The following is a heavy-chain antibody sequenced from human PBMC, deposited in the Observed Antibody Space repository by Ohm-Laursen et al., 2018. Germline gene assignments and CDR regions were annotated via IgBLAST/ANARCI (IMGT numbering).Heavy chain of an antibody. J-gene: IGHJ3*02. CDR2: INPSDGST. Sequence: GASVKVSCKASGYIFNRFYIHWVRQAPGQGLEWIGVINPSDGSTTYAQKFQGRVTMTRDTSTSTVYTELSSLRSEDTAVYYCARGYYDSRGSAFEIWGQGTMVTVSS. CDR1: GYIFNRFY. V-gene: IGHV1-46*02. CDR3: ARGYYDSRGSAFEI. D-gene: IGHD3-22*01.